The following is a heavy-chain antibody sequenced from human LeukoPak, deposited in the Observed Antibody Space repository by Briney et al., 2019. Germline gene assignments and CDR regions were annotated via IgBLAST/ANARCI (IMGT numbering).Heavy chain of an antibody. CDR1: GFTFSSYS. CDR3: ARGRGSSSGDY. J-gene: IGHJ4*02. CDR2: ISSSSYI. V-gene: IGHV3-21*01. Sequence: GGSLRLSCAASGFTFSSYSMNWVRQAPGKGLEWVSSISSSSYIYYADSVKGRFTISRDNAKNSLYLQMNSLRAEDTAVYYCARGRGSSSGDYWGQGTLVTVSS. D-gene: IGHD6-6*01.